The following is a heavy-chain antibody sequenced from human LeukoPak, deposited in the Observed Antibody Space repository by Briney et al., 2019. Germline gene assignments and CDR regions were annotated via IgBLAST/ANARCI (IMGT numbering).Heavy chain of an antibody. CDR1: VGSITPFF. D-gene: IGHD3-22*01. Sequence: SETLSLTCMAPVGSITPFFWSWIRHHLGKGLEWIGYISHSGSADYHPSLKSRVTISVDTSMNQPSLRLTSVTAADTAVYYCARHDSSGYYRPLDYWGQGTLVTVSS. V-gene: IGHV4-59*01. CDR2: ISHSGSA. J-gene: IGHJ4*02. CDR3: ARHDSSGYYRPLDY.